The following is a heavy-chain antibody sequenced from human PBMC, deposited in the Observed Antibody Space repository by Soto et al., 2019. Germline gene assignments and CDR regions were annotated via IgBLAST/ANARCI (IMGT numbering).Heavy chain of an antibody. V-gene: IGHV4-59*01. CDR1: GGSISSYY. J-gene: IGHJ4*02. CDR3: ARTRIVGIAVFFDY. CDR2: IYYSGST. Sequence: SETLSLTCTVSGGSISSYYWSWIRQPPGKGLEWIGYIYYSGSTNYNPSLKGRVTISVDTSKNQFSLKLSSVTAADTAVYYCARTRIVGIAVFFDYWGQGTLVTVSS. D-gene: IGHD6-19*01.